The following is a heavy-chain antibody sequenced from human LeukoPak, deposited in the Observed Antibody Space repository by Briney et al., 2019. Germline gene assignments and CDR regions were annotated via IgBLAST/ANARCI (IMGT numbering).Heavy chain of an antibody. CDR1: GGSISSGRYY. CDR3: ARTYNLHGGFYMDV. J-gene: IGHJ6*03. D-gene: IGHD1-1*01. CDR2: ISYTGHT. V-gene: IGHV4-31*03. Sequence: PSETLSLTCTVSGGSISSGRYYWSWIRQPPGTGLEWIGYISYTGHTNSSPSLKSRVSISGATSKSQFSLKLSSVTAADTVVYYCARTYNLHGGFYMDVWGKGTTVIVS.